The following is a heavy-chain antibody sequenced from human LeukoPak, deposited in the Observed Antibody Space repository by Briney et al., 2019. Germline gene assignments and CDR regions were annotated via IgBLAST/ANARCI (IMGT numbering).Heavy chain of an antibody. Sequence: GRSQRLSCAASGFTFSSYAMHWVRRAPGKGLEWVAVISYDGSNKYYADSVKGRFTISRDNSKNTLYLQMNSLRAEDTAVYYCARDAGWVAGIISPYFDYWGQGTLVTVSS. CDR1: GFTFSSYA. CDR2: ISYDGSNK. J-gene: IGHJ4*02. CDR3: ARDAGWVAGIISPYFDY. V-gene: IGHV3-30-3*01. D-gene: IGHD6-19*01.